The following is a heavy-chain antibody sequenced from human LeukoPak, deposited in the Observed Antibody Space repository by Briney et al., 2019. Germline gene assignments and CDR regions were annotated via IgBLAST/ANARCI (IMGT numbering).Heavy chain of an antibody. V-gene: IGHV3-23*01. Sequence: PGGSLRLSCAASGFTFSTYAVNSVRQAPGKGLEWVSTTSGSGDSTYYADSVKGRFTISRDNSKDTLYLQMSSVRVDDTAVYYCARDRGRYYDSRGFYWGYYFDSWGQGILVTVST. D-gene: IGHD3-22*01. CDR1: GFTFSTYA. J-gene: IGHJ4*02. CDR3: ARDRGRYYDSRGFYWGYYFDS. CDR2: TSGSGDST.